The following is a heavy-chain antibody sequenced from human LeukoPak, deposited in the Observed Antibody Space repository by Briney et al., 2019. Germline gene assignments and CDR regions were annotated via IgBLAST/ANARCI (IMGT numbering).Heavy chain of an antibody. CDR1: GFTFRLFG. D-gene: IGHD5-12*01. CDR2: IRFDGSNT. J-gene: IGHJ4*02. CDR3: AKDGLYSGYDWWLVPVYYFDY. V-gene: IGHV3-30*02. Sequence: GGSLRLSCVASGFTFRLFGMHWVRQAPGKGLEWVSFIRFDGSNTYHADSVKGRFTISRDNSKNTLYLQMNSLRAEDTAVYYCAKDGLYSGYDWWLVPVYYFDYWGKGTLGTVSS.